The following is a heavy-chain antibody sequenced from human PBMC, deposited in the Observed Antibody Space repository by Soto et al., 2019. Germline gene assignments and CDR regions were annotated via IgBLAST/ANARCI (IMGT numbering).Heavy chain of an antibody. CDR1: RFNLNSKS. CDR3: VRDGLYYFGTERMYFAY. V-gene: IGHV3-21*01. CDR2: ISSSAVYI. Sequence: GGTPGLSCAAPRFNLNSKSLCCVRQGPGKRLEWVASISSSAVYIDYADSVKGRFTISRDDANNSLYLQMNSLRAEDMATYYCVRDGLYYFGTERMYFAYSDQRTL. J-gene: IGHJ4*02. D-gene: IGHD3-10*01.